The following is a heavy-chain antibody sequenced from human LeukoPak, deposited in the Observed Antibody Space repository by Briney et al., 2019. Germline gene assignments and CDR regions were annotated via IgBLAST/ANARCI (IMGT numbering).Heavy chain of an antibody. CDR3: ARSRDYGDYEH. V-gene: IGHV3-48*03. D-gene: IGHD4-17*01. CDR1: GFTFSSYE. Sequence: PGGSLSLSCAPSGFTFSSYEMNWGREAPGKRQESVFYINSIGSTIYYADSVKCRFTISRDNAKNSLYLQMNSLRAEDTAFYYCARSRDYGDYEHWGQGTLVTVSS. CDR2: INSIGSTI. J-gene: IGHJ1*01.